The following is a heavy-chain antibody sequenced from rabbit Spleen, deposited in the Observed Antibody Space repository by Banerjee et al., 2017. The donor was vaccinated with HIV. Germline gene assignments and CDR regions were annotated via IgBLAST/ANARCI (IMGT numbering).Heavy chain of an antibody. CDR2: IDSGSRDFT. CDR1: GFDLNSYG. V-gene: IGHV1S45*01. Sequence: QEQLVESGGGLVQPGGSLKLSCKASGFDLNSYGVSWVRQAPGKGLEWIACIDSGSRDFTYYASWAKGRFTISKTSSTTVTLQMTSLAVADTATYFCARDTGSSFSTYGMDLWGPGTLVTVS. J-gene: IGHJ6*01. D-gene: IGHD8-1*01. CDR3: ARDTGSSFSTYGMDL.